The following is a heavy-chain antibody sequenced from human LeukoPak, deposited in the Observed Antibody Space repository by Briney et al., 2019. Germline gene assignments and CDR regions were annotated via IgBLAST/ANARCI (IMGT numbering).Heavy chain of an antibody. CDR2: ISGSGGST. V-gene: IGHV3-23*01. CDR1: GFTFSSYA. D-gene: IGHD4-17*01. Sequence: PGGSLRLSCAASGFTFSSYAMSWVRQAPGKGLEWVSAISGSGGSTYYADSVKGRFTISRDNSKNTLYLQMNSLRAEDTAVYYCARHTSYGGNSAFGYWGQGALVTVST. J-gene: IGHJ4*02. CDR3: ARHTSYGGNSAFGY.